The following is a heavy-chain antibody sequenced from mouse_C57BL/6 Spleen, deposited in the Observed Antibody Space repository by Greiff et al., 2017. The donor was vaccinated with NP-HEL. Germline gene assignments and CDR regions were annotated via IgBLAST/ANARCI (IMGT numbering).Heavy chain of an antibody. D-gene: IGHD1-1*01. Sequence: VHLVESGAELARPGASVKLSCKASGYTFTSYGISWVKQRTGQGLEWIGEIYPRSGNTYYNEKFKGKATLTADKSSSTAYMELRSLTSEDSAVYFCANYYGSSSWFAYWGQGTLVTVSA. J-gene: IGHJ3*01. CDR1: GYTFTSYG. CDR3: ANYYGSSSWFAY. CDR2: IYPRSGNT. V-gene: IGHV1-81*01.